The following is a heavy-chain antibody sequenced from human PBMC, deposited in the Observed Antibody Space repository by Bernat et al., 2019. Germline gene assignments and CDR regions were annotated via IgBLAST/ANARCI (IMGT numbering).Heavy chain of an antibody. D-gene: IGHD3-16*01. Sequence: EVQLVQSGAEVKKPGESLRISCKGSGYSFTSYWISWVRQMPGKGLEWMGRIGPSDSYTNYSPSFQGHVTISADRSISAAYLQWSSLKASDTAMYYCARLILGVTYFDYWGQGTLVTVSS. CDR2: IGPSDSYT. CDR3: ARLILGVTYFDY. V-gene: IGHV5-10-1*03. CDR1: GYSFTSYW. J-gene: IGHJ4*02.